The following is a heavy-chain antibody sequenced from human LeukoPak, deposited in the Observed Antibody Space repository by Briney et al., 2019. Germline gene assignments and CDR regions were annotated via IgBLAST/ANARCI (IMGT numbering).Heavy chain of an antibody. Sequence: SETLSLTCTVSGGSISSYYWSWIRQPPGEGLEWIGYIYYSGSTNYNPSLKSRVTISVDTSKNQFSLKLSSVTAADTAVYYCARGGVTMVRGVTLPYYYYYMDVWGKGTTVTVSS. CDR1: GGSISSYY. J-gene: IGHJ6*03. D-gene: IGHD3-10*01. CDR3: ARGGVTMVRGVTLPYYYYYMDV. V-gene: IGHV4-59*01. CDR2: IYYSGST.